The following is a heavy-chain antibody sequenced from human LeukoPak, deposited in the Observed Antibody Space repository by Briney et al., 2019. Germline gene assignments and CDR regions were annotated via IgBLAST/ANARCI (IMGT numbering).Heavy chain of an antibody. CDR1: GFTFSSYA. V-gene: IGHV3-23*01. J-gene: IGHJ5*02. D-gene: IGHD6-6*01. CDR2: ISGSGCST. Sequence: GGSLRLSCAASGFTFSSYAMSWVRQAPGKGLEWVSAISGSGCSTYYADSVKGRFTISRDNSKNTLYLQMNSLRAEDTAVYYCAKAVPTIAARLCWFDPWGQGTPVTVSS. CDR3: AKAVPTIAARLCWFDP.